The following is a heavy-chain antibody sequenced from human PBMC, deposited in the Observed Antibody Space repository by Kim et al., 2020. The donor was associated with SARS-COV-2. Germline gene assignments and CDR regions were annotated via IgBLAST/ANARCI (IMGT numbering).Heavy chain of an antibody. CDR2: IYYSGST. CDR3: ARVGSSWYHFDY. CDR1: GGSISSYY. J-gene: IGHJ4*02. Sequence: SETLSLTCTVSGGSISSYYWSWIRQPPGKGLEWIGYIYYSGSTNYNPSLKSRVTISVDTSKNQFSLKLSSVTAADTAVYYCARVGSSWYHFDYWGQGTLV. D-gene: IGHD6-13*01. V-gene: IGHV4-59*01.